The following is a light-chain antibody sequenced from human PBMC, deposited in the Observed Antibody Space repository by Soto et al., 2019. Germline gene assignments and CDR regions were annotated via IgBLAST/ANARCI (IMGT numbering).Light chain of an antibody. CDR2: EGS. CDR3: CSYAGSSIYV. V-gene: IGLV2-23*01. CDR1: SSDVGSYNL. J-gene: IGLJ1*01. Sequence: QSVLTQPASVSGSPGQSITISCTGTSSDVGSYNLVSWYQQHPGEAPKLMIYEGSKRPSGVSNRFSGSKSGNTASLTISGLQAEDEADYYCCSYAGSSIYVFGTRTKVTV.